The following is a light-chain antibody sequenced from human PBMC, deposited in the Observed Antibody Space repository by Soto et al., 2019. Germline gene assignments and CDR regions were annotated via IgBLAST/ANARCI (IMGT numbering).Light chain of an antibody. CDR1: QSVRSNY. V-gene: IGKV3-20*01. J-gene: IGKJ3*01. Sequence: EIVLTQSPGTLSLSPGERATLSCRASQSVRSNYLAWYQQKPGQAPRLLIYGASSRATGIPDGFSGSGSGTDFTLTISRLEPEDFAVYYCQQYGSSPPLSFGPGTKVDIK. CDR2: GAS. CDR3: QQYGSSPPLS.